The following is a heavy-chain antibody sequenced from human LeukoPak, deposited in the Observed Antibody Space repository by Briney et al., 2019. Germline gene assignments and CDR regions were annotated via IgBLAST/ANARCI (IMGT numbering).Heavy chain of an antibody. V-gene: IGHV4-59*01. CDR1: GGSISSYY. D-gene: IGHD1-1*01. Sequence: SETLSLTCTVSGGSISSYYWSWFRQPPGKGLEWIGYIYYSGSTNYNPSLKSRVTISVDTSKIQFPLRLSSVTAADTAVYYCARRLDRANDDAFDIWGQGTMVTVSS. CDR3: ARRLDRANDDAFDI. J-gene: IGHJ3*02. CDR2: IYYSGST.